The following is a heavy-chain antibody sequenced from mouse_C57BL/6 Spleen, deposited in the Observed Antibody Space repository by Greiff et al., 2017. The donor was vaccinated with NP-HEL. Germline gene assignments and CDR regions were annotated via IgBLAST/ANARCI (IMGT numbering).Heavy chain of an antibody. CDR1: GYTFTSYW. CDR3: ACFTGTWYFDV. J-gene: IGHJ1*03. CDR2: IDPSDSYT. Sequence: QVQLQQPGAELVMPGASVKLSCKASGYTFTSYWMHWVKQRPGQGLEWIGEIDPSDSYTNYNQKFKGKSTLTVDKSSSTAYMQLSSLTSEDSAVYYCACFTGTWYFDVWGTGTTVTVSS. V-gene: IGHV1-69*01. D-gene: IGHD4-1*01.